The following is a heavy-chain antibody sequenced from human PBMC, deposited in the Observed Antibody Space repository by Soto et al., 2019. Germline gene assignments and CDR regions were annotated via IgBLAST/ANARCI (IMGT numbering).Heavy chain of an antibody. D-gene: IGHD6-25*01. J-gene: IGHJ3*02. CDR1: RFTFSSHW. V-gene: IGHV3-74*01. CDR3: ARDRLIAAIRTPTRSFDI. CDR2: IKSDGSST. Sequence: GGYLRLSCAASRFTFSSHWMRWVRQAPGKGLVWVSRIKSDGSSTTYADSVKGRFTISRDNAKNTLYLQMNGLRAEDTAVYYCARDRLIAAIRTPTRSFDICGTATMV.